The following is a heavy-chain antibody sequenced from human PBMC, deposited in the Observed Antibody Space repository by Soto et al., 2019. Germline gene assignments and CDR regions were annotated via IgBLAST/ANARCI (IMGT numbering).Heavy chain of an antibody. CDR2: INSDGSST. CDR1: GFTFSSYW. J-gene: IGHJ3*02. CDR3: ARSSVRNSGYEDDAFDI. D-gene: IGHD5-12*01. V-gene: IGHV3-74*01. Sequence: QPGGSLRLSCAASGFTFSSYWMHCVRQAPGKGLVWVSRINSDGSSTSYADSVKGRFTISRDNAKNTLYLQMNSLRAEDTAVYYCARSSVRNSGYEDDAFDIWGQGTMVTVSS.